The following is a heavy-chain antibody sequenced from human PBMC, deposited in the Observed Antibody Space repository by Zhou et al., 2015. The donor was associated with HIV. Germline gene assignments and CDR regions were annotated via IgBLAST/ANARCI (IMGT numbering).Heavy chain of an antibody. CDR1: GGTFSSYT. Sequence: QVQLVQSGAEVKKPGSSVKVSCKASGGTFSSYTISWVRQAPGQGLEWMGRIIPILGIANYAQKFQGRVTITADKSTSTAYMELSSLRSEDTAVYYCARDPSGYSYGSPYGMDVWGQGTTVTVSS. D-gene: IGHD5-18*01. V-gene: IGHV1-69*08. CDR2: IIPILGIA. J-gene: IGHJ6*02. CDR3: ARDPSGYSYGSPYGMDV.